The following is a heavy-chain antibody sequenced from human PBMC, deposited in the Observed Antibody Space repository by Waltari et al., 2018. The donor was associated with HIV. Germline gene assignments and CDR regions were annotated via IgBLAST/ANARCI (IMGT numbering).Heavy chain of an antibody. Sequence: QVQLVESGGGVVKSGRSLRLSCATFGFIFSNYGMPWVRQAPGKGLEWVAIIGYDGSNKYFADSVKDRFTISRDNSKNTLYLQMNSLRAEDTAVYYCARDRSSSWYGRDYYYYGMDVWGQGTTVTVSS. CDR3: ARDRSSSWYGRDYYYYGMDV. CDR1: GFIFSNYG. CDR2: IGYDGSNK. J-gene: IGHJ6*02. D-gene: IGHD6-13*01. V-gene: IGHV3-33*01.